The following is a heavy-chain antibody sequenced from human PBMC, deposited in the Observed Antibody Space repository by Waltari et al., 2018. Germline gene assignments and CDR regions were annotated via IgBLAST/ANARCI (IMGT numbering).Heavy chain of an antibody. CDR1: GGTSSSYA. J-gene: IGHJ5*02. V-gene: IGHV1-69*14. CDR3: APVALKRWLQSSPT. CDR2: IIPIFGTA. D-gene: IGHD5-12*01. Sequence: QVPLVHSAAERKKPGSSVKLSCKASGGTSSSYAISWVPQAPGQGLEWMGRIIPIFGTANYAQKFQGRVTITADKSTSTAYMELSSLRSEDTAVYYCAPVALKRWLQSSPTWGQGTLVTVSS.